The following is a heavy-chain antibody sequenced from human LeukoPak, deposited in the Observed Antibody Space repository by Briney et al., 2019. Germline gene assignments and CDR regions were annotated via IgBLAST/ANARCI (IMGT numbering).Heavy chain of an antibody. CDR3: ARRPLVGGIDS. CDR1: GFTVSSNY. D-gene: IGHD1-26*01. Sequence: GGSLRLSCAASGFTVSSNYMSWVRQAPGKGLEWVSVIYSGGSTYYADSVKGRFTISRDNSKNTVYLQINSLRAEDTAVYYCARRPLVGGIDSWGQGALVTVSS. CDR2: IYSGGST. V-gene: IGHV3-66*01. J-gene: IGHJ4*02.